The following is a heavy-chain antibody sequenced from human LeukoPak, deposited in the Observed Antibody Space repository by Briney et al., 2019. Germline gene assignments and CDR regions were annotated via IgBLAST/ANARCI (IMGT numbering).Heavy chain of an antibody. V-gene: IGHV5-51*01. CDR3: ARLGPKYYYDSSGYAYYFDY. D-gene: IGHD3-22*01. J-gene: IGHJ4*02. CDR1: GYSFTTYW. Sequence: GESLKISCKGSGYSFTTYWIGWVRQMPGKGLEWMGIIYPGDSDTRYSPSFQGQVTISADKSISTAYLQWSSLKASDTAMYYCARLGPKYYYDSSGYAYYFDYWGQGTLVTVSS. CDR2: IYPGDSDT.